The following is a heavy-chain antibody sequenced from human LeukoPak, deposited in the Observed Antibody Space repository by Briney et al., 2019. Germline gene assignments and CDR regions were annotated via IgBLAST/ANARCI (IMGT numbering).Heavy chain of an antibody. J-gene: IGHJ6*03. CDR2: IYYSGST. Sequence: SETLSLTCTVSGGSISSHYWSWIRQPPGKGLEWIGYIYYSGSTNYNPSLKGRVTISVDTSKNQFSLKLSSVTAADTAVYYCARGDYMDVWGKGTTVTVSS. CDR3: ARGDYMDV. CDR1: GGSISSHY. V-gene: IGHV4-59*11.